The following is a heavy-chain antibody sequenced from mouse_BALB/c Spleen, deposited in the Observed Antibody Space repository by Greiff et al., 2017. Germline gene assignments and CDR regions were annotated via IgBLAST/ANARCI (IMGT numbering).Heavy chain of an antibody. J-gene: IGHJ2*01. Sequence: DVQLVESGGGLVKPGGSLIFSCAASGFTFSSYGMSWVRQTPDKRREWVATISSGGSYTYYPDSVKGRCNISRDNAKNTLYLQMSSLKSEETAMYCGARERDCDNLFDYWGQETPLTDSS. V-gene: IGHV5-6*01. CDR2: ISSGGSYT. CDR1: GFTFSSYG. D-gene: IGHD2-13*01. CDR3: ARERDCDNLFDY.